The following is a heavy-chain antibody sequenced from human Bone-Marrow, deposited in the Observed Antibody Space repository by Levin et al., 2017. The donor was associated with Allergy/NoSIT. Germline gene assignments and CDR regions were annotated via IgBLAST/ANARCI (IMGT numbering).Heavy chain of an antibody. CDR2: MNPNSGNT. Sequence: ASVKVSCKASGYTFTSYDINWVRQATGQGLEWMGWMNPNSGNTGYAQKFQGRVTMTRNTSISTAYMELSSLRSEDTAVYYCARGRYCTNGVCPYYYGMDVWGQGTTVTVSS. J-gene: IGHJ6*02. V-gene: IGHV1-8*01. CDR3: ARGRYCTNGVCPYYYGMDV. CDR1: GYTFTSYD. D-gene: IGHD2-8*01.